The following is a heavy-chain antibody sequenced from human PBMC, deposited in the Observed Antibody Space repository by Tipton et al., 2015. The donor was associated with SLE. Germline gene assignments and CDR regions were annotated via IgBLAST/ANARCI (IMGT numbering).Heavy chain of an antibody. J-gene: IGHJ2*01. Sequence: TLSLTCAVYGGSFSGYYWSWIRQPPGKGLEWIGEINHSGSTNYNPSLKSRVTISVDTSKNQFSLKLSSVTAADTAVYYCARPDWGGDWYFDLWGRGTLVTVSS. CDR2: INHSGST. CDR1: GGSFSGYY. D-gene: IGHD7-27*01. V-gene: IGHV4-34*01. CDR3: ARPDWGGDWYFDL.